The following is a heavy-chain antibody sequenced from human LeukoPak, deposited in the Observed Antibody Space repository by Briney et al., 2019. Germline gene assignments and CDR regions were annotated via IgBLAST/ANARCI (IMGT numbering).Heavy chain of an antibody. D-gene: IGHD4-17*01. CDR1: GGTFSSYA. CDR3: ARSAYGDYVGY. Sequence: ASVKVSCKASGGTFSSYAISWVRQAPGQGLEWMGRIIPILGIANYAQKLQRRVTITANKSTSTAYMELSSQRSEDTAVYYCARSAYGDYVGYWGQGTLVTVSS. J-gene: IGHJ4*02. V-gene: IGHV1-69*04. CDR2: IIPILGIA.